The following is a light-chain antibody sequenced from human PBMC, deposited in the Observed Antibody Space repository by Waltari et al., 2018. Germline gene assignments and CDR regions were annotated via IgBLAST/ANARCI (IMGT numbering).Light chain of an antibody. CDR2: RNN. Sequence: QSVLTQPPSASGPPGKRVTISCSGISSNIGSNFVYWYQQFPGTAPKRLTFRNNQPPSGVPDRFSGSKSGSSASLAISGLRSDEEAHYYWASWDDSLSGGIFGGGTEVTVL. J-gene: IGLJ2*01. CDR3: ASWDDSLSGGI. CDR1: SSNIGSNF. V-gene: IGLV1-47*01.